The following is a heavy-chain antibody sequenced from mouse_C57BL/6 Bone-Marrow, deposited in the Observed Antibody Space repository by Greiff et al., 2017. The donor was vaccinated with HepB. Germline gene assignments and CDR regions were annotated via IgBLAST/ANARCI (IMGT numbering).Heavy chain of an antibody. CDR2: IRLKSDNYAT. Sequence: EVKVEESGGVLVQPGGSMKLSCVASGFTFSNYWMNWVRQSPEKGLEWIAQIRLKSDNYATHYAESVKGRFTISRDVSKSSVYLQTNNLRAEDTEIYYCTGGGYGDDFDYWGQGTTLTVSS. V-gene: IGHV6-3*01. J-gene: IGHJ2*01. CDR3: TGGGYGDDFDY. CDR1: GFTFSNYW. D-gene: IGHD2-2*01.